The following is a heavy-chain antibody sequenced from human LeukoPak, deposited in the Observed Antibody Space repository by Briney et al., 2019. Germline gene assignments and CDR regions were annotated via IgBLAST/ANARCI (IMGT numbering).Heavy chain of an antibody. Sequence: SQTLSLTCAISGDSVSSNSAAWNWIRQSPSRGLEWLGRTYYRSKWYNDYAVSVKSRITINPDTSKNQFSLQLNSVTPEDTAVYYCARVIGSGWSTWDAFDIWGQGTMVTVSS. CDR3: ARVIGSGWSTWDAFDI. CDR2: TYYRSKWYN. D-gene: IGHD6-19*01. CDR1: GDSVSSNSAA. V-gene: IGHV6-1*01. J-gene: IGHJ3*02.